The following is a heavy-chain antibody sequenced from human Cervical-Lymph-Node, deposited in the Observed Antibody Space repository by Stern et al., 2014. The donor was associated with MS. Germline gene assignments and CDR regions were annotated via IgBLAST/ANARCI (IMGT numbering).Heavy chain of an antibody. CDR3: ARDLSD. CDR1: GVSTSNYF. J-gene: IGHJ4*01. CDR2: TYYSGGT. V-gene: IGHV4-59*01. Sequence: QVQLQESSPGLVKPSETLSLTCTVSGVSTSNYFWNWIRQPPGKGLEWIASTYYSGGTNYNPSLKSRVTISVDTSKTQFSLKLQSVTAADTAVYYCARDLSDWGHGTLVTVSS. D-gene: IGHD2/OR15-2a*01.